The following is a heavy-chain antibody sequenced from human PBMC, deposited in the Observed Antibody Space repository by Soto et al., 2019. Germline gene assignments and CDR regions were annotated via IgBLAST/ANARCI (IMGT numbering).Heavy chain of an antibody. CDR1: GGTFSSYA. CDR3: ASGDCSSTSCYLTINYYYYGMDV. J-gene: IGHJ6*02. V-gene: IGHV1-69*13. CDR2: IIPIFGTA. D-gene: IGHD2-2*01. Sequence: SVKVSCKASGGTFSSYAISWVRQAPGQGLEWMGGIIPIFGTANYAQKFQGRVTITADESTSTDYMELSSLRSEDTAVYYCASGDCSSTSCYLTINYYYYGMDVWGQGTTVTVSS.